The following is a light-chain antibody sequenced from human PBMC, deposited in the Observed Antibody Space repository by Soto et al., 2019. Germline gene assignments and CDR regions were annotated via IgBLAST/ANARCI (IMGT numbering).Light chain of an antibody. CDR1: SSYVGGSNY. CDR2: DVN. Sequence: QSALTQPRSVSGSPGQSVTISCTGTSSYVGGSNYVSWYQHHPGKAPKLVIYDVNKRPSGVPDRFFGSKSDNTASLTISGLHDEDEAVYYCCSFAGRFYVFGPGTKLTVL. J-gene: IGLJ1*01. CDR3: CSFAGRFYV. V-gene: IGLV2-11*01.